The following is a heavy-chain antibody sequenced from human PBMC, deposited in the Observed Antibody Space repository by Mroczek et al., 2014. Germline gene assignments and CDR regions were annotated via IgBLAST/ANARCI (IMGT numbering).Heavy chain of an antibody. V-gene: IGHV4-30-4*08. CDR2: IYYSGST. J-gene: IGHJ4*02. CDR3: ARASLPAATEYYFDY. Sequence: QVQLVESGPGLVKPSQTLSLTCTVSGGSISSGGYYWSWIRQHPGKGLEWIGYIYYSGSTYYNPSLKSRVTISVDTSKNQFSLKLSSVTAADTAVYYCARASLPAATEYYFDYWGQGTLVTVSS. CDR1: GGSISSGGYY. D-gene: IGHD2-2*01.